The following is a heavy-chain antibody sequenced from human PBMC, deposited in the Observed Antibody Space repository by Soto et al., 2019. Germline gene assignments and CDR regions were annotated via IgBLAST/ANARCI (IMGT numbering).Heavy chain of an antibody. V-gene: IGHV3-53*02. Sequence: EVRLVETGGGLIQPGGSLRLSCAASEFTVSDNYMSWVRQTPGMGLEWVALVYTFGATYYADSVRGRFTVSRDNSKNSLYLQMDSLRADDTVVYYCAGSTRYCGTTPCHSYFDYWGQGILVTVSS. CDR2: VYTFGAT. D-gene: IGHD2-2*01. J-gene: IGHJ4*02. CDR1: EFTVSDNY. CDR3: AGSTRYCGTTPCHSYFDY.